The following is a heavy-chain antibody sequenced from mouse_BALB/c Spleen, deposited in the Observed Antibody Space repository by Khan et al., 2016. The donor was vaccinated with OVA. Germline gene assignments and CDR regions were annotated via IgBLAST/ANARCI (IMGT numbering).Heavy chain of an antibody. CDR1: DYSITSNYA. Sequence: VQLKESGPGLVKPSQSLSLTCTVTDYSITSNYAWNWIRQFPGTKLEWMGSISYSGSTNYNPSLTRRISITRDTSKNQFFLQLNSVTTEDTATYYCARGNDYGYARDYWGQGTSVTVSS. J-gene: IGHJ4*01. CDR2: ISYSGST. D-gene: IGHD1-1*01. CDR3: ARGNDYGYARDY. V-gene: IGHV3-2*02.